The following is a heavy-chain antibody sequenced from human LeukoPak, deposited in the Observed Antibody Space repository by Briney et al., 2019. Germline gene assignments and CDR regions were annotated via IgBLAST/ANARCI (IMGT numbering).Heavy chain of an antibody. CDR1: GGSISSYY. CDR2: IYTSGST. V-gene: IGHV4-4*07. J-gene: IGHJ6*03. Sequence: TETLSLTCTVSGGSISSYYGSSVRQPAGKGLEWIRRIYTSGSTNYNPSLKSRVTMSLDTSKNQFSLKLSSVTAAETAVYYCARDLSKIRSDNYYYYYYMDVWGKGTTVTVSS. D-gene: IGHD3-3*01. CDR3: ARDLSKIRSDNYYYYYYMDV.